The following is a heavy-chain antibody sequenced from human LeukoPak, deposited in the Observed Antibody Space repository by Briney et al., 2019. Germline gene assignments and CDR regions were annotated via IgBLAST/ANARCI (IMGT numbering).Heavy chain of an antibody. Sequence: GASVKVSCKASGYTFTGYYKHWVRQAPGQGLEWMGWINPNSGGTNYAQKFQGRVTMTRDTSISTAYMELSRLRSDDTAVYYCARGGRLRLGELSFDYWGQGTLVTVSS. CDR1: GYTFTGYY. V-gene: IGHV1-2*02. CDR3: ARGGRLRLGELSFDY. CDR2: INPNSGGT. D-gene: IGHD3-16*02. J-gene: IGHJ4*02.